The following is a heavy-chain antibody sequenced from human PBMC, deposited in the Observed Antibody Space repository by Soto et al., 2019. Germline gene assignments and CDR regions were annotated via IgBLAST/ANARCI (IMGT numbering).Heavy chain of an antibody. CDR2: INAGNGNT. D-gene: IGHD5-18*01. V-gene: IGHV1-3*01. Sequence: QVQLVQSGAEVKKPGASVKVSCKASGYTFTSYAMHWVRQAPGQRLEWMGWINAGNGNTKYSQKFQGRVTITRDTAASTAYMDLSSLRSEDTAVYYCAKDHLYSYGYNWGQGSLVTFSS. J-gene: IGHJ4*02. CDR3: AKDHLYSYGYN. CDR1: GYTFTSYA.